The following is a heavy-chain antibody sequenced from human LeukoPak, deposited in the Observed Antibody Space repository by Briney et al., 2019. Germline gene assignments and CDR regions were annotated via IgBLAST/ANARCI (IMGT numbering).Heavy chain of an antibody. J-gene: IGHJ6*04. CDR1: GGSISSGGYY. CDR2: IYYSGST. D-gene: IGHD7-27*01. CDR3: ARAPRKKTGVYYYYGMDV. Sequence: ASETLSLTCTVSGGSISSGGYYWSWIRQHPGKGLEWIGYIYYSGSTYYNPSLKSRVTISVDTSKNQFSLKLSSVTAADTAVYYCARAPRKKTGVYYYYGMDVWGKGTTVTVSS. V-gene: IGHV4-31*03.